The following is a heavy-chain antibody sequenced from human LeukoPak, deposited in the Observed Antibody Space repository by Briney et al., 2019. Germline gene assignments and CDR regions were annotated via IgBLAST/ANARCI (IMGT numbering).Heavy chain of an antibody. CDR3: ATLRPKLRYFDWSMGYYGMDV. CDR2: IIPIFGTA. V-gene: IGHV1-69*01. Sequence: SVKVSCKASGGTFSSYAISWVRQAPGQGLEWMGGIIPIFGTANYAQKFQGRVTITADESTSTACMELSSLRSEDTAVYYCATLRPKLRYFDWSMGYYGMDVWGKGTTVTVSS. D-gene: IGHD3-9*01. J-gene: IGHJ6*04. CDR1: GGTFSSYA.